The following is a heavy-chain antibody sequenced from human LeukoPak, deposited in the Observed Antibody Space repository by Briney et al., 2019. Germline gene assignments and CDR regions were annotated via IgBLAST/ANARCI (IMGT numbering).Heavy chain of an antibody. CDR3: ARHVEYSSSWYLGTSGYYYYYYMDV. V-gene: IGHV4-34*01. J-gene: IGHJ6*03. Sequence: SETLSLTCAVYGGSFSGYYWSWIRQPPGKGLEWIGEINHSGSTNYNPSLKSRVTISVDTSKNQFSLKLSSVTAADTAVYYCARHVEYSSSWYLGTSGYYYYYYMDVWGKGTTVTVSS. CDR1: GGSFSGYY. D-gene: IGHD6-13*01. CDR2: INHSGST.